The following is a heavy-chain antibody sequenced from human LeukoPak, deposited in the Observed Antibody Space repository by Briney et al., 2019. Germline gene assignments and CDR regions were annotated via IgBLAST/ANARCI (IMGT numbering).Heavy chain of an antibody. J-gene: IGHJ4*02. Sequence: GGSLRLSCAASGFTVSSNYMSWVRQAPGKGLEWVSVIYSGGSTYYADSVKGRFTISRDNSKNTLYLQMNSLRAEDTAVYYCARVKTDSYGYGPDYWGQRTLVTVSS. CDR3: ARVKTDSYGYGPDY. V-gene: IGHV3-53*01. CDR1: GFTVSSNY. CDR2: IYSGGST. D-gene: IGHD5-18*01.